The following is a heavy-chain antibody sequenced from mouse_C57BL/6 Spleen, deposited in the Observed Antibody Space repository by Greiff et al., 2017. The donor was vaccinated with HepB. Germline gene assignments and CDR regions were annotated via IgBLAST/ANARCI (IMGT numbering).Heavy chain of an antibody. CDR2: IDPANGNT. V-gene: IGHV14-3*01. D-gene: IGHD2-4*01. CDR1: GFNIKNTY. J-gene: IGHJ3*01. Sequence: VQLQQSVAELVRPGASVKLSCTASGFNIKNTYMHWVKQRPEQGLEWIGRIDPANGNTKYASKFQGKATITAATSSNTAYLQLSSLTSEDTAIYYCASPYYEYYVWYAYWGQGPLVTVAA. CDR3: ASPYYEYYVWYAY.